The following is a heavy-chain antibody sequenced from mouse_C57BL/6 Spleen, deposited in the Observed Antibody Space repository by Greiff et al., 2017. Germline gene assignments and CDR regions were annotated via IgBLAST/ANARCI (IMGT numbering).Heavy chain of an antibody. V-gene: IGHV3-6*01. CDR3: ARGDLDY. CDR1: GYSITSGYY. D-gene: IGHD2-4*01. J-gene: IGHJ2*01. CDR2: ISYDGSN. Sequence: EVKLQESGPGLVKPSQSLSLTCSVTGYSITSGYYWNWIRQFPGNKLEWMGYISYDGSNNYNPFLKNLISITRDTSKNQFFLKLNSVTTEDTATYYCARGDLDYWGQGTTLTVSS.